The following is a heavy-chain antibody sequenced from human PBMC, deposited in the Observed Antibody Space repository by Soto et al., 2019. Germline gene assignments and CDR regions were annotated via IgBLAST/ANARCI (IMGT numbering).Heavy chain of an antibody. J-gene: IGHJ4*02. CDR1: GFTFSSHE. D-gene: IGHD2-8*01. Sequence: GGSLRLSGAASGFTFSSHEMNWVRQAPGKGLEWISYISGSGVTTYYADSVRGRFIVSRDNAQESLFLQMNSLRVEDTAIYYCARGGVYWGQGTLVTVSS. V-gene: IGHV3-48*03. CDR2: ISGSGVTT. CDR3: ARGGVY.